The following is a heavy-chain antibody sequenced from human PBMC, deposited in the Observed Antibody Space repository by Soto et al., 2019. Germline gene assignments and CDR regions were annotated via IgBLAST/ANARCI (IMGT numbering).Heavy chain of an antibody. CDR3: ARLAGSPSGMDV. J-gene: IGHJ6*02. D-gene: IGHD6-25*01. CDR2: IYPGDSDL. Sequence: AGESLKISCQASGFSFTTYWIAWVRQMPGKGLEWMGVIYPGDSDLRYSPSFRGQVSISADRSITTAYLQWSSLKASDTAIYYCARLAGSPSGMDVWGLETTVTVSS. V-gene: IGHV5-51*01. CDR1: GFSFTTYW.